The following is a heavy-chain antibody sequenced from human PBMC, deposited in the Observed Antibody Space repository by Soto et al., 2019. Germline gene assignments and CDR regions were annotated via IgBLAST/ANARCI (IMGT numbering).Heavy chain of an antibody. CDR2: IIPIFGTA. Sequence: QVQLVQSGAEVKKPGSSVKVSCKASGGTFSSYAISWVRQAPRQGLEWMGGIIPIFGTANYAQKFQGRVTITADESTSEAYLGLSSLRSVDTAVYYCARDYYDSSGYHDFVYWGQGTLVTVSS. CDR3: ARDYYDSSGYHDFVY. V-gene: IGHV1-69*01. D-gene: IGHD3-22*01. CDR1: GGTFSSYA. J-gene: IGHJ4*02.